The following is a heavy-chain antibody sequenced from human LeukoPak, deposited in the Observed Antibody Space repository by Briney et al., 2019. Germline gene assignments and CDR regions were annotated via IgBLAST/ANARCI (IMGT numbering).Heavy chain of an antibody. CDR1: GGTFSSYA. Sequence: GASVKVSCTASGGTFSSYAISWVRQAPGQGLEWMGGIIPIFGTANYAQKFQGRVTITADESTSTAYMELSSLRSEDTAVYYCASGVGDGYNWFFDYWGQGTLVTVSS. J-gene: IGHJ4*02. V-gene: IGHV1-69*13. CDR2: IIPIFGTA. CDR3: ASGVGDGYNWFFDY. D-gene: IGHD5-24*01.